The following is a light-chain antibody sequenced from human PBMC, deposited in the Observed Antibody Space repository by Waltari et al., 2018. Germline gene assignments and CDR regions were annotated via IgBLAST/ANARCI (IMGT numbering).Light chain of an antibody. V-gene: IGLV2-23*02. CDR1: SSDIGRYDI. J-gene: IGLJ3*02. CDR2: DVS. Sequence: QSALTQPASVSGSPGQSVTISCTGASSDIGRYDIVSWYQQHPGNAPKLIICDVSMRPSGVSDRFSGSKSGDTASLTISGLQFEDEADYYCCSYAGNYIWVFGGGTRLTVL. CDR3: CSYAGNYIWV.